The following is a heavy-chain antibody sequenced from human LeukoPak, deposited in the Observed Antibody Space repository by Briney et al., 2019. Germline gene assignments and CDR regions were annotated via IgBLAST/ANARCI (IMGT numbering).Heavy chain of an antibody. J-gene: IGHJ4*02. CDR3: ARTGEGSSGYYAHIFDY. D-gene: IGHD3-22*01. CDR2: IYHSGST. CDR1: GGSISSSNW. V-gene: IGHV4-4*02. Sequence: SETLSLTCAVSGGSISSSNWWSWVRQPPGKGLEWIGEIYHSGSTNYNPSLKSRVTISVDKSKNQFSLKLSSVTAADTAVYYCARTGEGSSGYYAHIFDYWGQGTLVTVSS.